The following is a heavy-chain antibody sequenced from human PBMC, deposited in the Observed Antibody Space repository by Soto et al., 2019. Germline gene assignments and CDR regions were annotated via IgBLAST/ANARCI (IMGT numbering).Heavy chain of an antibody. V-gene: IGHV3-33*01. CDR3: ARDTTWSGYYGYYYYYGMDV. J-gene: IGHJ6*02. Sequence: PGGSLRLSCAASGFTFSSYGMHWARQAPGKGLEWVAVIWYDGSNKYYADSVKGRFTISRDNSKNTLYLQMNSLRAEDTAVYYCARDTTWSGYYGYYYYYGMDVWGQGTTVTVSS. D-gene: IGHD3-3*01. CDR1: GFTFSSYG. CDR2: IWYDGSNK.